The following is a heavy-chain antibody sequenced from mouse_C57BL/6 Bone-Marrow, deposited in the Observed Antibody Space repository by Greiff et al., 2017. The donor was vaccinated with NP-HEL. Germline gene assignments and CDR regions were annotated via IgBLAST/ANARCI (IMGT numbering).Heavy chain of an antibody. J-gene: IGHJ3*01. V-gene: IGHV5-12*01. D-gene: IGHD4-1*01. CDR1: GFTFSDYY. Sequence: EVKVEESGGGLVQPGGSLKLSCAASGFTFSDYYMYWVRQTPEKRLEWVAYISNGGGSTYYPDTVKGRFTISRDNAKNTLYLQMSRLKSEDTAMYYCARLYDWGFAYWGQGTLVTVSA. CDR3: ARLYDWGFAY. CDR2: ISNGGGST.